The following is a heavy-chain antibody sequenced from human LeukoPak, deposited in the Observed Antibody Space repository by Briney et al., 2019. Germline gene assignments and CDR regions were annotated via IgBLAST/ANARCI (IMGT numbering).Heavy chain of an antibody. CDR2: INHSGST. V-gene: IGHV4-34*03. Sequence: SETLSLTCAVYGGSFSGYYWSWIRQPPGKGLEWIGEINHSGSTNYNPSLKSRVTISVDTSKNQFSLKLSSVTAADTAVYYCSRSVSSWSVGVDYFDYWGQGTLVTVSS. D-gene: IGHD6-13*01. CDR1: GGSFSGYY. J-gene: IGHJ4*02. CDR3: SRSVSSWSVGVDYFDY.